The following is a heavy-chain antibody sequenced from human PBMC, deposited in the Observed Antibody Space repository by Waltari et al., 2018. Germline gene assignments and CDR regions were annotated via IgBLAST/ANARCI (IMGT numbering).Heavy chain of an antibody. CDR1: GYSISSGYY. J-gene: IGHJ2*01. D-gene: IGHD3-16*01. CDR3: ARDLILGDTWYFDL. Sequence: QVQLQEAGPGLVKPSETLSLTCAVSGYSISSGYYWGWIRQPPGTGLEWIGSIWPSGSTYYSPSLKSRVTLSVDTSRNQFSLKLTSLTAADTAVYFCARDLILGDTWYFDLWGRGTLVTVSS. CDR2: IWPSGST. V-gene: IGHV4-38-2*02.